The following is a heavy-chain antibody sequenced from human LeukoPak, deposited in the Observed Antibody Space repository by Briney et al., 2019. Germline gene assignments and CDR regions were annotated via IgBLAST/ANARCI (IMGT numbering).Heavy chain of an antibody. Sequence: GGSLRLSCAASGFTVSSNYMSWVRQAPGKGLEWVSVIYSGGSTYYADSVKGRFTISRDNSKNTLYLQMNSLGAEDTAVYYCARDMLAYCGGDCSPADYWGQGTLVTVSS. J-gene: IGHJ4*02. CDR1: GFTVSSNY. D-gene: IGHD2-21*02. CDR3: ARDMLAYCGGDCSPADY. V-gene: IGHV3-66*01. CDR2: IYSGGST.